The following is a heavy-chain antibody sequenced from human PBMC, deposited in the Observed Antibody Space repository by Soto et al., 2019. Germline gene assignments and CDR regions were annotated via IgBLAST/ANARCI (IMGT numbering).Heavy chain of an antibody. J-gene: IGHJ3*02. Sequence: QVQLVQSGAEVKRPGSPVKVSCKAFGGTFSSYAINWVRQAPGQVLEWMGGIIPIFGTGTYAQKFRGRLTITADESTSTDSMELRSLTSEATAMYYCARGDREYYDFWSNSRAFDIWGQGTMVTVSS. CDR1: GGTFSSYA. V-gene: IGHV1-69*12. CDR3: ARGDREYYDFWSNSRAFDI. D-gene: IGHD3-3*01. CDR2: IIPIFGTG.